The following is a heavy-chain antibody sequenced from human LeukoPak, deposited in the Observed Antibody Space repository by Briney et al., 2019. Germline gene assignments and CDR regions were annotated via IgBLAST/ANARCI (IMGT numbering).Heavy chain of an antibody. CDR3: ARGRRQYYDSSGYYFDY. J-gene: IGHJ4*02. V-gene: IGHV1-8*01. CDR1: GYTFTSYD. Sequence: ASVKVSCKASGYTFTSYDINWVRQATGQGLEWMGWMNPNSGNTGYAQKFQGRVTMTRNTSISTAYMELSGLRSEDTAVYYCARGRRQYYDSSGYYFDYWGQGTLVTVSS. CDR2: MNPNSGNT. D-gene: IGHD3-22*01.